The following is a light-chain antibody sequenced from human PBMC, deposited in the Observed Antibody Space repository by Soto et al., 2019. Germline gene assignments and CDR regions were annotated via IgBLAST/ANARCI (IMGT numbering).Light chain of an antibody. CDR1: SSDVGSYNL. Sequence: SALTQPASVSGSPGQSITISCTGTSSDVGSYNLVSWYQQHPGKAPKLMIYEVSKRPSGVSNRFSGSKSGNTASLTISGLQAEDEADYYCCSYAGSSTFYGFGTGTKVTVL. V-gene: IGLV2-23*02. J-gene: IGLJ1*01. CDR3: CSYAGSSTFYG. CDR2: EVS.